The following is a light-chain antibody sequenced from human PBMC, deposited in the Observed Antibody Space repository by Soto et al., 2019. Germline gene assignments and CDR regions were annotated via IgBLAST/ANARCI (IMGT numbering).Light chain of an antibody. Sequence: DIQMTQSPSTLSASVGDTVTITCRASQTVSSRLAWYQQKPGKAPKLLVYRGSSLQMGVPSRFSGSGSGTEFTLTISSLQPDDFATYYCQQYNSFWTFGQGTKVDIK. CDR1: QTVSSR. V-gene: IGKV1-5*03. J-gene: IGKJ1*01. CDR2: RGS. CDR3: QQYNSFWT.